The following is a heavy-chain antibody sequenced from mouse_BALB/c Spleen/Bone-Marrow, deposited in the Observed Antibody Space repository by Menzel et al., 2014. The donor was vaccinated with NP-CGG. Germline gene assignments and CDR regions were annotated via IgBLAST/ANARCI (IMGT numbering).Heavy chain of an antibody. Sequence: EVQLVESGAELVKPGASVKLSCTASGFNIKDTYMHWVKQRPEQGLEGIGRIDPANGNTKYDPKFQGKATITADTSSNTAYLQLSSLTSEDTAVYYCARYYYGSSLFDYWGQGTTLTVSS. V-gene: IGHV14-3*02. J-gene: IGHJ2*01. CDR2: IDPANGNT. CDR1: GFNIKDTY. CDR3: ARYYYGSSLFDY. D-gene: IGHD1-1*01.